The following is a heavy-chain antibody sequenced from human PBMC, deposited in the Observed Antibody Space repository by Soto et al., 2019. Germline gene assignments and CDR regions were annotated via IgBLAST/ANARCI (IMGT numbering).Heavy chain of an antibody. CDR1: GFTFDDYA. J-gene: IGHJ4*02. V-gene: IGHV3-9*01. D-gene: IGHD3-3*01. Sequence: EVQLVESGGGLVQPGRSLRLSCAASGFTFDDYAMHWVRQAPGKGLEWVSGISWNSGSIGYADSVKGRFTISRDNAKNSLYLQMNSLRAEDTALYYCAKGLNYDLLYYFDYGGQGTLVTVSS. CDR2: ISWNSGSI. CDR3: AKGLNYDLLYYFDY.